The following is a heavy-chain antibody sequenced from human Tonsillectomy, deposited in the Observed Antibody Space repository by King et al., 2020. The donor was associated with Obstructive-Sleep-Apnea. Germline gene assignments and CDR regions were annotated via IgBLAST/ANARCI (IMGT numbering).Heavy chain of an antibody. CDR3: ARVVSLLTSSYFDY. J-gene: IGHJ4*02. Sequence: VQLVESGAEVKKPGASVKVSCKASGYTFTRYDINWVRQATGQGLEWMGWMNPNSGNTGYAQKFQGRVTMTRNTSISTAYMELSSLRSEDTAVYYCARVVSLLTSSYFDYWGQGTLVTVSS. CDR2: MNPNSGNT. V-gene: IGHV1-8*01. CDR1: GYTFTRYD. D-gene: IGHD4-23*01.